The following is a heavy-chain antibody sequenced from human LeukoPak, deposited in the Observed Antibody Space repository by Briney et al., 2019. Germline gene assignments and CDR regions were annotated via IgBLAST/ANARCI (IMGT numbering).Heavy chain of an antibody. V-gene: IGHV4-30-2*01. CDR3: ARAGRVITMVRGVITLWFDP. CDR2: IYHSGST. Sequence: SQTLSLTCAVFGGSISSGGYSWSWIRQPPGKGLEWIGYIYHSGSTYYNPSLKSRVTISVDRSKNQFSLKLSSVTAADTAVYYCARAGRVITMVRGVITLWFDPWGQGTLVTVSS. D-gene: IGHD3-10*01. CDR1: GGSISSGGYS. J-gene: IGHJ5*02.